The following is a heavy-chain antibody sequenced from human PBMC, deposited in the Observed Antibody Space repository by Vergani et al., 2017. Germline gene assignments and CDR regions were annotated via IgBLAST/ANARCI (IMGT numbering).Heavy chain of an antibody. CDR3: AKQQLANYYFDY. Sequence: EVQLVESGGGLVQPGRSLRLSCAASGFTFDDYAMHWVRQAPGKGLEWVSGISWNSGSIGYADSVKGRFTISRDNAKNSLYLQMNSLRAEDTALHYCAKQQLANYYFDYWGQGTLVTVSS. V-gene: IGHV3-9*01. CDR2: ISWNSGSI. D-gene: IGHD6-13*01. J-gene: IGHJ4*02. CDR1: GFTFDDYA.